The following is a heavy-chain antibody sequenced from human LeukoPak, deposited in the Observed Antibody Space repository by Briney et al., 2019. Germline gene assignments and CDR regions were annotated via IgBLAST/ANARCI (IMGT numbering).Heavy chain of an antibody. CDR1: GFTFSSYD. CDR2: ISSSGSTI. J-gene: IGHJ3*01. CDR3: ARVADVFYD. V-gene: IGHV3-48*03. Sequence: QTGGSLRLSCAASGFTFSSYDMNWVRQAPGKGLEWVSYISSSGSTIYYADSVKGRFTISRDNAKNSLYLQMNTPIADDAAVSYCARVADVFYDWGQGTMVTVSS.